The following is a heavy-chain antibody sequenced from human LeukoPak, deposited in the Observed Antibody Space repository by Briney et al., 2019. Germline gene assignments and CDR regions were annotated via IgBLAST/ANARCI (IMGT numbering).Heavy chain of an antibody. D-gene: IGHD6-6*01. J-gene: IGHJ4*02. Sequence: ASVKVSCKASGYTFTGYYMHWVRQAPGQGLEWMGWINPNSGGTNYAQKFQGRVTMTRDTSISTAYMELSRLRSDDTAVYYCARDRVAARLTFDCWGQGTLVTVSS. CDR1: GYTFTGYY. CDR2: INPNSGGT. CDR3: ARDRVAARLTFDC. V-gene: IGHV1-2*02.